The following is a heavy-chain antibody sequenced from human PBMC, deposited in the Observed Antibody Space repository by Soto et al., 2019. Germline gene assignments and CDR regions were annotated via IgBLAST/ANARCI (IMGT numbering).Heavy chain of an antibody. Sequence: PGGSLRLSCAASGFTFSSYAMHWVRQAPGKGLEWVAVISYDGSNKYYADSVKGRFTISRDNSKNTLYLQMNSLRAEDTAVYYCAKDFFIAVPPMYVMDVWGQENTFTVSS. V-gene: IGHV3-30-3*01. CDR3: AKDFFIAVPPMYVMDV. CDR2: ISYDGSNK. D-gene: IGHD6-19*01. J-gene: IGHJ6*02. CDR1: GFTFSSYA.